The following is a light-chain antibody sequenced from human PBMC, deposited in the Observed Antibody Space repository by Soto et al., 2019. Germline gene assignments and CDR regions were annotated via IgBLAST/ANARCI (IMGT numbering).Light chain of an antibody. CDR2: ESN. V-gene: IGKV1-5*01. CDR1: QNVRSY. Sequence: DISMTQSPSSPCASGGGTVFITFRASQNVRSYLNWYQQKSGKAPKLLIYESNNLESGVTSRFSGSGSGTEFTLTISSLQPDDFATYYCQHYNSYSEAVGPGTQVEIK. CDR3: QHYNSYSEA. J-gene: IGKJ4*01.